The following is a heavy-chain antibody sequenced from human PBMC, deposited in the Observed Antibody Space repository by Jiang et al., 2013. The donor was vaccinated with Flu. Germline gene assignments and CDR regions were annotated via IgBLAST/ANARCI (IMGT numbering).Heavy chain of an antibody. CDR3: ARVGYSYGRKGFDY. CDR1: GGSFSGYY. CDR2: INHSGST. V-gene: IGHV4-34*01. J-gene: IGHJ4*02. Sequence: RLLKPSETLSLTCAVYGGSFSGYYWSWIRQPPGKGLEWIGEINHSGSTNYNPSLKSRVTISVDTSKNQFSLKLSSVTAADTAVYYCARVGYSYGRKGFDYVGPGNPGHRLL. D-gene: IGHD5-18*01.